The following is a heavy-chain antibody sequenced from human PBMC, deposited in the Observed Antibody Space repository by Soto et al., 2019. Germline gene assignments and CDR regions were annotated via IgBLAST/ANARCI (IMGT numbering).Heavy chain of an antibody. D-gene: IGHD2-21*02. J-gene: IGHJ4*02. CDR3: ARGGHVVVVTAALDY. V-gene: IGHV1-46*01. CDR1: GDTFTDCY. CDR2: VNPSGGHT. Sequence: QVQLMQSGAEVKKPGASVKVSCKASGDTFTDCYIHWVRQAPGQGLEWMGTVNPSGGHTTYAQHFLGRVTITRDTSSSTLYIEMTSLTSDDTAIYYCARGGHVVVVTAALDYWGQGTLVTVSS.